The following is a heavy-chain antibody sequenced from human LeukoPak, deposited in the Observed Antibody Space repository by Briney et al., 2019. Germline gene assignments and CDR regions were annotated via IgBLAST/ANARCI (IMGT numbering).Heavy chain of an antibody. Sequence: QPGRSLRLSCAASGFTFSSYGMHWVRQAPGKGLEWVAVISYDGSNKYYADPVKGRFTISRDNSKNTLYLQMNSLRAEDTAVYYCAKDHSSRASLYYFDYWGQGTLVTVSS. CDR2: ISYDGSNK. CDR3: AKDHSSRASLYYFDY. CDR1: GFTFSSYG. J-gene: IGHJ4*02. V-gene: IGHV3-30*18. D-gene: IGHD6-13*01.